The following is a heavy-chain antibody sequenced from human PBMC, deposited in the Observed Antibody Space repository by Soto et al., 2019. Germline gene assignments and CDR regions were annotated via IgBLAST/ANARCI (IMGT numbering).Heavy chain of an antibody. CDR2: ISGSGGST. V-gene: IGHV3-23*01. CDR3: ARVGYYYDSSGYYLSFDY. D-gene: IGHD3-22*01. J-gene: IGHJ4*02. CDR1: GFTFSSYA. Sequence: PGGSLRLSCATSGFTFSSYAMSWVRQAPGKGLEWVSAISGSGGSTYYADSVKGRFTISRDNSKNTLYLQMNSLRSEDTAVYYCARVGYYYDSSGYYLSFDYWGQGTLVTVSS.